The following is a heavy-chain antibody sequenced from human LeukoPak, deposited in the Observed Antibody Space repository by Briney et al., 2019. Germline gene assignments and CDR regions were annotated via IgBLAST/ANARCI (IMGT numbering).Heavy chain of an antibody. V-gene: IGHV3-7*01. CDR1: GITFSSYW. CDR2: IKQDGSEK. D-gene: IGHD3-10*02. Sequence: AGGSLRLSCAASGITFSSYWMSWVRQAPGKGLEWVASIKQDGSEKYYVDSVKGRFTISRDNAKNSLNLQMNSLRAEDTAVYYCGVFDWYFDLWGRGTLVTVSS. CDR3: GVFDWYFDL. J-gene: IGHJ2*01.